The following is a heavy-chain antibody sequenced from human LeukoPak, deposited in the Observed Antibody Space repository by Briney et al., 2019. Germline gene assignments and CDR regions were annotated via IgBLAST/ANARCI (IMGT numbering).Heavy chain of an antibody. CDR3: ARPASGGWYYFDY. CDR2: IWYDGSNK. CDR1: GFTFSSYW. V-gene: IGHV3-33*08. Sequence: PGGSLRLSCAASGFTFSSYWVHWLRQAPGKGLEWVAVIWYDGSNKYYADSVKGRFTISRDNSKNTLYLQMNSLRAEDTAVYYCARPASGGWYYFDYWGQGTLVTVSS. J-gene: IGHJ4*02. D-gene: IGHD6-19*01.